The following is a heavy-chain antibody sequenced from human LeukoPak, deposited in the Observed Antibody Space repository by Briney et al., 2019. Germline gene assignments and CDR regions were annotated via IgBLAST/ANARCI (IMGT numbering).Heavy chain of an antibody. CDR1: GFTFSSYG. D-gene: IGHD2-2*01. Sequence: GGSLRLSCAASGFTFSSYGMHWVRQAPGKGLEWVAFIRYDGSNKYYADSVKGRFTISRDNSKNTLYLQMNSLRAEDTAVYYCARPIYCSSTSCYRPSLYYYMDVWGKGTTVTVSS. J-gene: IGHJ6*03. V-gene: IGHV3-30*02. CDR2: IRYDGSNK. CDR3: ARPIYCSSTSCYRPSLYYYMDV.